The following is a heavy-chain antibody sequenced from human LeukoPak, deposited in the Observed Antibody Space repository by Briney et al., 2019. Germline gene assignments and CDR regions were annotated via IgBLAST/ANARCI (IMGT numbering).Heavy chain of an antibody. CDR3: ARGGGYGGNIRGVFDY. V-gene: IGHV1-18*01. Sequence: ASVKVSCKASGYTFTSYGISWVRQAPGQGLEWMGWINTYNGDTHYAQKLQGRVTMTTDTSTSTAYMELRSLRSDDTAVYYCARGGGYGGNIRGVFDYWGQGTLVTVSS. CDR1: GYTFTSYG. D-gene: IGHD4-23*01. CDR2: INTYNGDT. J-gene: IGHJ4*02.